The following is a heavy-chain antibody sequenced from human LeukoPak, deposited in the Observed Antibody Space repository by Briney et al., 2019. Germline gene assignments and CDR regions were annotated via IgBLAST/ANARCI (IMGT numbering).Heavy chain of an antibody. CDR3: AEGAFKLYYDFWSGYRDY. D-gene: IGHD3-3*01. CDR1: GGSFSGYY. J-gene: IGHJ4*02. CDR2: INHSGSI. V-gene: IGHV4-34*01. Sequence: PSETLSLTCAVYGGSFSGYYWSWIRQPPGKGLEWIGEINHSGSINYNPSLKSRVTISVDTSKNQFSLKLSSVTAADTAVYYCAEGAFKLYYDFWSGYRDYWGQGTLVTVSS.